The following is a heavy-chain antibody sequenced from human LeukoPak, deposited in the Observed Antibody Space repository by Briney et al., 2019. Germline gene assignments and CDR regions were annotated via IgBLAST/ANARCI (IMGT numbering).Heavy chain of an antibody. V-gene: IGHV4-59*01. CDR3: ARVYPDSSGYRPRLGAYDI. CDR2: IYYSGST. Sequence: KPSETLSLTCTVSGGSISSYYWSWIRQPPGKGLEWIGYIYYSGSTNYNPSLKSRVTISVDTSKNQFSLKLSSVTAADTAVYYCARVYPDSSGYRPRLGAYDIWGQGTMVTVSS. D-gene: IGHD3-22*01. CDR1: GGSISSYY. J-gene: IGHJ3*02.